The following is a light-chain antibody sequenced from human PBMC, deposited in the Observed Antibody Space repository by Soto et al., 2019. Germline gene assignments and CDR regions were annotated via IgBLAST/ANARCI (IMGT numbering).Light chain of an antibody. CDR3: QQYGTSPIT. CDR2: GAS. J-gene: IGKJ5*01. Sequence: ESVLTQSPVTLSWSPGERATLSCRASQTVSSYLTWYQQRPGQAPRLLIYGASKRATGIPDRFSGSGSGTDFTLTISRLEPEDFALYYCQQYGTSPITFGQGTRLEIK. V-gene: IGKV3-20*01. CDR1: QTVSSY.